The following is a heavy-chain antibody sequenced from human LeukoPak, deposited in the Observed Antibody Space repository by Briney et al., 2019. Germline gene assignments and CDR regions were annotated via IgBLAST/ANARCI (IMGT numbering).Heavy chain of an antibody. D-gene: IGHD6-6*01. CDR1: GFTFSSYS. Sequence: PGGSLRLSCAASGFTFSSYSMNSVGQAPGKGREWVSYISSSSNTIYYAESLKGRFTISRDNAKNSLYLQMNSLRDEDTAVYYCARRHGSSWADFDYWGQGTLVTVSS. V-gene: IGHV3-48*02. J-gene: IGHJ4*02. CDR2: ISSSSNTI. CDR3: ARRHGSSWADFDY.